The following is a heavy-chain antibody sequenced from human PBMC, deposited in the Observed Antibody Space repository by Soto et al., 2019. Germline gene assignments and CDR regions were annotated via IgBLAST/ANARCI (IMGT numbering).Heavy chain of an antibody. D-gene: IGHD2-2*02. J-gene: IGHJ6*02. V-gene: IGHV4-4*02. CDR3: ARDPHIVVVPAAIGVDYYYYYGMDV. CDR2: IYHSGST. Sequence: SETLSLTCAVSGGSISSSNWWSWVRQPPGKGLEWIGEIYHSGSTNYNPSLKSRVTISVDKSKNQFSLKLSSVTAADTAVYYCARDPHIVVVPAAIGVDYYYYYGMDVWGQGTTVT. CDR1: GGSISSSNW.